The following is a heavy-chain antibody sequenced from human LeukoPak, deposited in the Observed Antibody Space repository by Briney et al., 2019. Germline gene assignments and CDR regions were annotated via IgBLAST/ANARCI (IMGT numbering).Heavy chain of an antibody. CDR3: ASFTNTNYGIYYFDY. CDR2: IYYSGST. J-gene: IGHJ4*02. CDR1: GGSISSSSYY. Sequence: SETLSLTCTVSGGSISSSSYYWGWIRQPPGKGLEWIGSIYYSGSTYYNPSLKSRVTISLDPSKNQFSLKLSSVTAADTAVYYCASFTNTNYGIYYFDYWGQGTLVTVSS. V-gene: IGHV4-39*07. D-gene: IGHD4-11*01.